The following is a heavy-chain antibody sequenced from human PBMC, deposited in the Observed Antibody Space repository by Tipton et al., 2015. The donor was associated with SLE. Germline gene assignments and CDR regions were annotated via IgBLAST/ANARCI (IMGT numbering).Heavy chain of an antibody. CDR1: GFTFTNAW. CDR3: TTDLGYCSSTTCYGGDH. D-gene: IGHD2-2*01. J-gene: IGHJ4*02. CDR2: IKSKTDGETT. V-gene: IGHV3-15*01. Sequence: SLRLSCPASGFTFTNAWMSWVRQAPGKGLEWVGRIKSKTDGETTDYAAPGKGRFTISRDDSKNTLYLQMNSLETEDTAVYHCTTDLGYCSSTTCYGGDHWGQGTLVTVSS.